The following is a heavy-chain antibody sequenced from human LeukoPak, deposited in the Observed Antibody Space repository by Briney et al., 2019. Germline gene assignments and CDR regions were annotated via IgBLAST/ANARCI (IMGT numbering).Heavy chain of an antibody. Sequence: ASVKVSCKASGYTFTSYDINWVRQATGQGLEWMGWMNPNSGNTGYAQKFQGRVTMTRNTSISTAYMELSSLRSEDTAVYYCARGPVLLWFGELLAQLQNAFDIWGQGTMVTVSS. D-gene: IGHD3-10*01. CDR2: MNPNSGNT. J-gene: IGHJ3*02. CDR3: ARGPVLLWFGELLAQLQNAFDI. V-gene: IGHV1-8*01. CDR1: GYTFTSYD.